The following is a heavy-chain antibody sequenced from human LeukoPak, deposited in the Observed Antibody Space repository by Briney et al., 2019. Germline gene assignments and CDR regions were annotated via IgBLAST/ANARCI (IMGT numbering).Heavy chain of an antibody. V-gene: IGHV3-30*02. CDR2: IRYDGSDK. CDR3: AKDLELAPFDY. CDR1: GFTFSSYG. D-gene: IGHD1-26*01. J-gene: IGHJ4*02. Sequence: PGGSLRLSCAPSGFTFSSYGMHWVRQAPGKGLEWVAFIRYDGSDKHYADSVKGRFTISRDNSKDTLYLQMNNLGAEDTAAYYCAKDLELAPFDYWGQGTLVTVSS.